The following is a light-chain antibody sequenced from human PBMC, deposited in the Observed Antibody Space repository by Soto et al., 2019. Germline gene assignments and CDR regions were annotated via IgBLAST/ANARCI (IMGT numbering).Light chain of an antibody. J-gene: IGLJ2*01. CDR2: DVS. V-gene: IGLV2-14*03. Sequence: QSALTQPASVSGSPGQSITISCTGTNSDIGGYNYVSWYQQHPGKAPKLMIYDVSNRHSGVSYRFSGSKSGNTASLTISGLQAEYEADYYCSSYTSRSTLVVFGGGTQLTV. CDR3: SSYTSRSTLVV. CDR1: NSDIGGYNY.